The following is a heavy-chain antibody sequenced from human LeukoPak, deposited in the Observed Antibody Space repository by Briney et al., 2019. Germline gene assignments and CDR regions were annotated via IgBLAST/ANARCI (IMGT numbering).Heavy chain of an antibody. CDR1: GYTFSSYA. Sequence: PGGSLRLSCAASGYTFSSYAMSWVRQAPGKGLEWVSGISGRDASRGSDASTDYADSEKGRFTISRDNPKNTVYLQMNSLRVEDTAVYYCAKDRLRWLRGPDDYMDVWGKGTTVTVSS. V-gene: IGHV3-23*01. D-gene: IGHD4-17*01. J-gene: IGHJ6*03. CDR3: AKDRLRWLRGPDDYMDV. CDR2: ISGRDASRGSDAST.